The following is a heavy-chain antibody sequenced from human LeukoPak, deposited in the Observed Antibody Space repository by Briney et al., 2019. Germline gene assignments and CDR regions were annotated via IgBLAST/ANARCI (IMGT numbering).Heavy chain of an antibody. D-gene: IGHD4-17*01. V-gene: IGHV3-30*03. J-gene: IGHJ4*02. Sequence: GGSLRLSCAASGFTFSSYGMHWVRQAPGKGLEWVAVISYDGSNKYYADSVKGRFTISRDNSKNTLYLQMNSPRAEDTAVYYCATLQPYGDYGDFDYWGQGTLDTVSS. CDR3: ATLQPYGDYGDFDY. CDR1: GFTFSSYG. CDR2: ISYDGSNK.